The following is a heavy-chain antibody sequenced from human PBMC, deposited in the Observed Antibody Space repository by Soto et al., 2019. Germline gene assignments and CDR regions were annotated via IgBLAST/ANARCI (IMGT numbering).Heavy chain of an antibody. Sequence: ASVKVSCKASGYTFTSYGISWVRQAPGQGLEWMGWISAYNGNTNYAQKLQGRVTMTTDTSTSTAYMELRSLRSDDTAVYYCAREPEAGYYYDSSGYNWFDPWGQGTLVTVSS. V-gene: IGHV1-18*01. D-gene: IGHD3-22*01. CDR1: GYTFTSYG. J-gene: IGHJ5*02. CDR3: AREPEAGYYYDSSGYNWFDP. CDR2: ISAYNGNT.